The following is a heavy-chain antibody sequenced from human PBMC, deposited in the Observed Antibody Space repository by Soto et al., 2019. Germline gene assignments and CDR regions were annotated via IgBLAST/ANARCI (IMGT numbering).Heavy chain of an antibody. J-gene: IGHJ6*02. CDR2: TYYRSKWYN. Sequence: SQTLSLTCAISGDSVSSNSAAWNWIRQSPSRGLEWLGRTYYRSKWYNDYAVSVKSRITINPDTSKNQFSLQLNSVTPEDTAVYYCARDRDTETNYFYYHAMDVWGPGTTVTVSS. CDR3: ARDRDTETNYFYYHAMDV. V-gene: IGHV6-1*01. D-gene: IGHD4-17*01. CDR1: GDSVSSNSAA.